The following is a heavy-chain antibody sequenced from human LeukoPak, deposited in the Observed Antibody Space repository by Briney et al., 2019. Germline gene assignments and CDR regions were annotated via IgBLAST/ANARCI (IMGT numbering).Heavy chain of an antibody. Sequence: GGSLRLSCAASGFTFSSYSMNWVRQAPGKGLEWVSSISSSSSYIYYADSVKGRFTISRDNAKNSLYLRMNSLRAEDTAVYYCARESPYGYFDYWGQGTLVTVSS. CDR3: ARESPYGYFDY. CDR2: ISSSSSYI. J-gene: IGHJ4*02. CDR1: GFTFSSYS. V-gene: IGHV3-21*01. D-gene: IGHD3-10*01.